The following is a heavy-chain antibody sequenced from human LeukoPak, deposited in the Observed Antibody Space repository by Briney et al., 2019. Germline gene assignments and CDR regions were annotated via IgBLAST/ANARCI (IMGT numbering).Heavy chain of an antibody. CDR2: TYSDSST. CDR1: GFTVSNNY. J-gene: IGHJ3*02. CDR3: VRKNRDFYAAFDI. V-gene: IGHV3-53*01. Sequence: PGGSLRLSCVASGFTVSNNYMSWVRQAPGKGLEWVSITYSDSSTNYADSVKGRFTISRDTSQNTLSLQMNSLRAEDTAVYYCVRKNRDFYAAFDIWGQGTVVTVSS. D-gene: IGHD2-21*02.